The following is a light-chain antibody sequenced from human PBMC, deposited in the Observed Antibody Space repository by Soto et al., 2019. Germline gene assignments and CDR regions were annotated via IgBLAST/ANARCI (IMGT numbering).Light chain of an antibody. Sequence: DLQMTQSPSSLSASVGDRVTITCRASQSISSYLNWYQQTPGKAPKLLIYAASSLQSGVPSRFSGSGSGTDFTLTISSLQPEDFATYYCQQSYSTPYTFGQGTKLEI. CDR2: AAS. J-gene: IGKJ2*01. CDR1: QSISSY. V-gene: IGKV1-39*01. CDR3: QQSYSTPYT.